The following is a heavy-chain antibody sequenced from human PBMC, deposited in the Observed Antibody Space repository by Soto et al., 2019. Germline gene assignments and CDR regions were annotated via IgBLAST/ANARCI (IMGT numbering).Heavy chain of an antibody. V-gene: IGHV3-23*01. CDR3: VKVAVTGWLFES. Sequence: PGGSLRLSCEASGFSFSDFAMSWVRQAPGKGLEWVSSISGSGITTYYAESVKGRFTFSRDNSKNTLYLQVNSLRAEDTAVYFCVKVAVTGWLFESWGQGTLVTVPX. CDR2: ISGSGITT. CDR1: GFSFSDFA. J-gene: IGHJ4*02. D-gene: IGHD3-22*01.